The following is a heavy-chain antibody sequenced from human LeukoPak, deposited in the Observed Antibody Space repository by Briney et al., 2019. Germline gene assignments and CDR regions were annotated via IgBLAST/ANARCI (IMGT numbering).Heavy chain of an antibody. CDR3: ARGLYYYDSSGYDYYYMDV. Sequence: ASVKVSCKASGGTFISYAISWVRQAPGQGLEWMGGIIPIFGTANYAQKFQGRVTITTDESTSTAYMELSSLRSEDTAVYYCARGLYYYDSSGYDYYYMDVWGKGTTVTVSS. CDR1: GGTFISYA. V-gene: IGHV1-69*05. D-gene: IGHD3-22*01. CDR2: IIPIFGTA. J-gene: IGHJ6*03.